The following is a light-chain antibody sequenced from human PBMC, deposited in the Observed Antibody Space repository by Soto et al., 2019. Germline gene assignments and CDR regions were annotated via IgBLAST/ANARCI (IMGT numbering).Light chain of an antibody. CDR1: PSVKSNY. J-gene: IGKJ2*01. Sequence: QFPGTVSLSPGERDTLSCMTSPSVKSNYLAWYQQKPGQAPRLLIYGVFNRAAGVPARFSGSGSGTDFTLTISGLEPEDSAVYYCQHYDGSPRTFGQGTKLEIK. CDR3: QHYDGSPRT. V-gene: IGKV3-20*01. CDR2: GVF.